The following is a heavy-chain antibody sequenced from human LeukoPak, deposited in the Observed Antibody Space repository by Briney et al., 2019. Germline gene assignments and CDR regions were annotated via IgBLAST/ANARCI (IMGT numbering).Heavy chain of an antibody. D-gene: IGHD6-13*01. V-gene: IGHV3-23*01. Sequence: GGSLRLSCAASGFTFSNYAMSWVRQAPGKGLEWVLGISGRGGSTHYADSVKGRFTISRDNSKNTLYLQMTSLRAEDTALYYCAKDSSYSSSWFEHWGQGTLVTVSS. CDR2: ISGRGGST. J-gene: IGHJ5*02. CDR1: GFTFSNYA. CDR3: AKDSSYSSSWFEH.